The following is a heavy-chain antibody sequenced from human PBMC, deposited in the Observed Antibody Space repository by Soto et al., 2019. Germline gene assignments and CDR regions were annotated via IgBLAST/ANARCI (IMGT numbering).Heavy chain of an antibody. CDR2: ISGSGGST. CDR1: GFTFSSYA. CDR3: AKAVYCSGGSCYSVYPFDY. Sequence: GGSLRLSCAASGFTFSSYAMSWVRQAPGKGLEWVSAISGSGGSTYYADSVKGRFTISRDNSKNTLYLQMNSLRAEDTAVYYCAKAVYCSGGSCYSVYPFDYWGQGTLVTVSS. J-gene: IGHJ4*02. D-gene: IGHD2-15*01. V-gene: IGHV3-23*01.